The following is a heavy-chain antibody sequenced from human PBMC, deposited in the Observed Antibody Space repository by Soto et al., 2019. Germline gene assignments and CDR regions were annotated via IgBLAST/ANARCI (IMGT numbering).Heavy chain of an antibody. CDR1: GFTFSNYG. CDR2: IWFDGSNK. CDR3: ARVGITATTFRGFDY. V-gene: IGHV3-33*01. J-gene: IGHJ4*02. D-gene: IGHD1-20*01. Sequence: GGSLRLSCAASGFTFSNYGMHWVRQAPGKGLEWVAVIWFDGSNKYYADSVKGRFTISRDNSKNTLYLQMHSLRAEDTAVYYCARVGITATTFRGFDYWGRGTLVTVSS.